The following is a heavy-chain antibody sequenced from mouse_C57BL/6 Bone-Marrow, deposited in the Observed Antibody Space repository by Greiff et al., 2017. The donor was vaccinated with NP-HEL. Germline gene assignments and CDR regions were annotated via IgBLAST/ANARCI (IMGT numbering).Heavy chain of an antibody. CDR3: ARDYYGSFAWFAY. Sequence: EVKVEESGGGLVKPGGSLKLSCAASGFTFSSYAMSWVRQTPEKRLEWVATISDGGSYTYYPDNVKGRFTISRDNAKNNLYLQMSHLKSEDTAMYYCARDYYGSFAWFAYWGQGTLVTVSA. J-gene: IGHJ3*01. D-gene: IGHD1-1*01. CDR1: GFTFSSYA. CDR2: ISDGGSYT. V-gene: IGHV5-4*03.